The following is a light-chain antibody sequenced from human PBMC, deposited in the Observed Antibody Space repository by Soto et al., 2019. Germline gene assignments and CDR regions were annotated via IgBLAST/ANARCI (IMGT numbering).Light chain of an antibody. CDR1: QDISSW. V-gene: IGKV1-12*01. CDR2: AAS. CDR3: QQANSFPRT. Sequence: DIQMTQSPSSVSASVGDRVTITCRPSQDISSWLAWYRQKPGKAPELLIFAASRLQRGVPSRFSGSGSGTDFPLTISSLQTEDFATYYCQQANSFPRTFGPGTIVDIK. J-gene: IGKJ3*01.